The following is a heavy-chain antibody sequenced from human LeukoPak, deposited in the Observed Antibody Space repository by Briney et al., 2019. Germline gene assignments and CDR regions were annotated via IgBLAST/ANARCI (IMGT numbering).Heavy chain of an antibody. CDR1: GGTFSSYA. V-gene: IGHV1-69*13. CDR3: ARPRLNYYGSGSYRELDY. D-gene: IGHD3-10*01. J-gene: IGHJ4*02. CDR2: IIPTFGTA. Sequence: SVKVSCKASGGTFSSYAISWVRQAPGQGLEWMGGIIPTFGTANYAQKFQGRVTITADESTSTAYMELSSLRSEDTAVYYCARPRLNYYGSGSYRELDYWGQGTLVTVSS.